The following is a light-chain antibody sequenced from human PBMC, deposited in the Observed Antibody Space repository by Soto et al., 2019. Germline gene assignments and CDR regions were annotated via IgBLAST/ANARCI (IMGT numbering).Light chain of an antibody. Sequence: QSVLTQPASVSGSPGQSITISCTGTSRDIGNYNYVSWYQQHPGKAPKLMIYDVSNRPSGVSNRFSGSKSANTASLTISGLQGEDEADYYCSSYTSSSTRVFGTGTKLTVL. CDR2: DVS. J-gene: IGLJ1*01. CDR1: SRDIGNYNY. CDR3: SSYTSSSTRV. V-gene: IGLV2-14*01.